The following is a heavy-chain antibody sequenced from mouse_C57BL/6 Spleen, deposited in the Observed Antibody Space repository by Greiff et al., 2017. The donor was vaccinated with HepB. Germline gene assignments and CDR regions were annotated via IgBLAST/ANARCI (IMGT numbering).Heavy chain of an antibody. CDR3: ARYEGYHFDY. CDR2: IRNKANGYTT. CDR1: GFTFTDYY. J-gene: IGHJ2*01. D-gene: IGHD2-2*01. V-gene: IGHV7-3*01. Sequence: DVKLVESGGGLVQPGGSLSLSCAASGFTFTDYYMSWVRQPPGKALEWLGFIRNKANGYTTEYSASVKGRFTISRDNSQSILYLQMNAMRAEDSATYYCARYEGYHFDYWGQGTTLTVSS.